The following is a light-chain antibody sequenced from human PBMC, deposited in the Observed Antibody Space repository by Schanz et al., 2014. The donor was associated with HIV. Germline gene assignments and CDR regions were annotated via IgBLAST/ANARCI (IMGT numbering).Light chain of an antibody. CDR2: ADY. CDR3: ATWDSTLSAVV. CDR1: ALNLGHNF. Sequence: QSLLTQPPSVSAAPGQRVTISCSGGALNLGHNFVSWYQQFPGTAPKLLIFADYQRPSEIPDRISGSKTGTSATLAINGLQTGDEADYYCATWDSTLSAVVFGGGTKVTVL. J-gene: IGLJ2*01. V-gene: IGLV1-51*01.